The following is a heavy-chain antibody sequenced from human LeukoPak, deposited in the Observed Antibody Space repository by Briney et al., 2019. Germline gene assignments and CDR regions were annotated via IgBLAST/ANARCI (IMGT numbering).Heavy chain of an antibody. CDR2: IIAIFGTA. CDR3: AREDYYGSGSYWH. D-gene: IGHD3-10*01. J-gene: IGHJ4*02. V-gene: IGHV1-69*13. CDR1: GGTFSSYA. Sequence: GASVKVSCKASGGTFSSYAISWVRQAPGQGLEWMGGIIAIFGTANYAQKFKGRVTITADESTSTAYMELSSLRSEDTAVYYCAREDYYGSGSYWHWGQGTLVTVSS.